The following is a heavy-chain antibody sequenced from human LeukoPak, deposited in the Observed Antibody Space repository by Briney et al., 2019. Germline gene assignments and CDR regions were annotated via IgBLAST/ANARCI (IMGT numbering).Heavy chain of an antibody. CDR2: IHSDGTTT. D-gene: IGHD4-17*01. CDR3: ARRGDYADY. Sequence: GGSLRPSCAASGFTFSSYWMHWVRQAPGKGLVWVSRIHSDGTTTNYADSVKGRFTISRDNAKNTLYLQMNSLRAEDTAVYYCARRGDYADYCGQGTLVTVSS. CDR1: GFTFSSYW. J-gene: IGHJ4*02. V-gene: IGHV3-74*01.